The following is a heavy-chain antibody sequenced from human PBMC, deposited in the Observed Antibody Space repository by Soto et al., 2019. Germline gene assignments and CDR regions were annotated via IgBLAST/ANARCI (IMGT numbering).Heavy chain of an antibody. CDR2: LSYDGSNK. V-gene: IGHV3-30*18. J-gene: IGHJ4*02. CDR3: AKVGYSGSYFDY. D-gene: IGHD1-26*01. Sequence: PGGSLRLSCAASGFTFSSYGMHWVRQAPGKGLEWAAVLSYDGSNKYYADSVKGRFTISRDNSKNTLYLQMNSLRVEDTAVYYCAKVGYSGSYFDYWGQGTLVTVSS. CDR1: GFTFSSYG.